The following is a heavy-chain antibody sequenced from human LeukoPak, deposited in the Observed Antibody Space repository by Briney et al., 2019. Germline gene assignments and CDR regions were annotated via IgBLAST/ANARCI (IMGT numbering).Heavy chain of an antibody. D-gene: IGHD3-3*01. CDR3: AGTYYDFWGGYYEGALDY. V-gene: IGHV1-69*01. J-gene: IGHJ4*02. CDR1: GGTFSSYA. Sequence: ASVKVSCKASGGTFSSYAISWVRQAPGQGLEWMGGIIPIFGTANYAQKFQGRVTITADESTSTAYMELSSLRSEDTAVYYCAGTYYDFWGGYYEGALDYWGQGTLVTVSS. CDR2: IIPIFGTA.